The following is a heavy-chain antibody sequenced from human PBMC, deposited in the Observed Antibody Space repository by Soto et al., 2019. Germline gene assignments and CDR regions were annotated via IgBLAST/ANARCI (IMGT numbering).Heavy chain of an antibody. D-gene: IGHD6-19*01. CDR3: SRFIMVGGWFDPNYYHGMDV. CDR2: ISGYNGNT. CDR1: GYTFSNYG. Sequence: QVQLVQSGAEVKKPGASVTVSCKTSGYTFSNYGINWVRQAPGQGLEWMGWISGYNGNTNYAQTGQGRVTKTTDTTTGTTYMELRSLKSDDTAIYYCSRFIMVGGWFDPNYYHGMDVWGQGTTVTVSS. V-gene: IGHV1-18*01. J-gene: IGHJ6*02.